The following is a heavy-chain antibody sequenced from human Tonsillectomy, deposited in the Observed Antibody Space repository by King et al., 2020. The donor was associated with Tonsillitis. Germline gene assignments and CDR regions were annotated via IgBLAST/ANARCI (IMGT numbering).Heavy chain of an antibody. CDR2: IRYDGNYE. CDR1: GFTFSSYD. V-gene: IGHV3-30*02. J-gene: IGHJ6*02. Sequence: VQLVESGGGVVQPGGSLRLSCAASGFTFSSYDMHWVRQAPGKGLEWVAFIRYDGNYEYYADSVKGRFTISRDNSENTVCLQMNSLRGEDTAVYYCAREPRTQAYNGMDVWGQGTTVIVSS. CDR3: AREPRTQAYNGMDV. D-gene: IGHD1-14*01.